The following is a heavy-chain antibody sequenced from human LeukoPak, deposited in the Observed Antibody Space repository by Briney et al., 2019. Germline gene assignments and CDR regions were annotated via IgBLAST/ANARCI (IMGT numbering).Heavy chain of an antibody. Sequence: GGSLRLSCAASGFTFSSYSMNWVRQAPGKGLEWVSSITSSSSYIYYADSVKGRFTISRDNAKNSLYPQMNSLRAEDTAMYYCARDRKYSSFDYWGQGTLVTVSS. J-gene: IGHJ4*02. V-gene: IGHV3-21*01. CDR3: ARDRKYSSFDY. CDR1: GFTFSSYS. D-gene: IGHD6-19*01. CDR2: ITSSSSYI.